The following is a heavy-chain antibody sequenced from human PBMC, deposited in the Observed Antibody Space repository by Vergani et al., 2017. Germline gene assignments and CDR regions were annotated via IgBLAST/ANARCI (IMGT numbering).Heavy chain of an antibody. D-gene: IGHD3-10*01. CDR2: INPNSGGT. J-gene: IGHJ2*01. CDR1: GYTFTGYY. CDR3: AREGDLGQHWYFDL. V-gene: IGHV1-2*06. Sequence: QVQLVQPGAEVKKPGASVKVSCKAPGYTFTGYYMHWVRQAPGQGLEWMGRINPNSGGTNYAQKFQGRVTMTMDTSISTAYMERSRLRSDDTAVYYCAREGDLGQHWYFDLWGRGTLVTVSS.